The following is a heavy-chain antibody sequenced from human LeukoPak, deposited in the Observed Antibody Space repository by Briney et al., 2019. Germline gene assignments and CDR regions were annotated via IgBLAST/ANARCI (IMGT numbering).Heavy chain of an antibody. J-gene: IGHJ5*02. Sequence: SETLSLTCTVSGVTIRTYYRSWIRQPPGKGLEWIGYIYYSGSTNYDPSLKSRVTISTDTSKNQISLKLSSVTTADTAVYYCARVVVNWFDPWGQGTLVTVSS. CDR3: ARVVVNWFDP. CDR1: GVTIRTYY. D-gene: IGHD2-15*01. CDR2: IYYSGST. V-gene: IGHV4-59*01.